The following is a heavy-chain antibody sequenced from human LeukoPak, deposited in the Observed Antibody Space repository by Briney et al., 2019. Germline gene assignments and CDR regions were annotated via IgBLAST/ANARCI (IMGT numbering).Heavy chain of an antibody. Sequence: SETLSVTCAVYGGSFSGYYWSWIRQPPGKGLEWIGEINHSGSTNYNPSLKSRVTISVDTSKNQFSLKLSSVTAADTAVYYCARGRPPITIFGVVIEDPYYYYGMDVWGQGTTVTVSS. CDR1: GGSFSGYY. J-gene: IGHJ6*02. V-gene: IGHV4-34*01. CDR2: INHSGST. D-gene: IGHD3-3*01. CDR3: ARGRPPITIFGVVIEDPYYYYGMDV.